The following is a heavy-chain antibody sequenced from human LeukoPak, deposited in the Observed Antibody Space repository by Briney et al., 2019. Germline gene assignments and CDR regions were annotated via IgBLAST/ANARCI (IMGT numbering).Heavy chain of an antibody. D-gene: IGHD3-3*01. J-gene: IGHJ4*02. CDR3: AKDYDFWSGASDY. CDR2: ISGSGGST. V-gene: IGHV3-23*01. Sequence: PGGSLRLSCAASGFTFSSYAMSWVRQAPGKGLEWVSAISGSGGSTYYADSVKGRFTISRDDSKNTLYLQMNSLRAEDTAVYYCAKDYDFWSGASDYWGQGTLVTVSS. CDR1: GFTFSSYA.